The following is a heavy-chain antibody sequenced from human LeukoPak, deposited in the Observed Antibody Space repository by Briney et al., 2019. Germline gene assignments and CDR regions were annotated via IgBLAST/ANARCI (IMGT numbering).Heavy chain of an antibody. V-gene: IGHV4-4*07. CDR2: IYTSGST. CDR3: ARDDSGYDRDEYYYYYMDV. D-gene: IGHD5-12*01. J-gene: IGHJ6*03. Sequence: KTSETLSLTCTVSGGSISSYYWSWIRQPPGKGLEWIGRIYTSGSTNYNPSLKSRVTMSVDTSKNQFSLKLSSVTAADTAVYYCARDDSGYDRDEYYYYYMDVWGKGTTVTISS. CDR1: GGSISSYY.